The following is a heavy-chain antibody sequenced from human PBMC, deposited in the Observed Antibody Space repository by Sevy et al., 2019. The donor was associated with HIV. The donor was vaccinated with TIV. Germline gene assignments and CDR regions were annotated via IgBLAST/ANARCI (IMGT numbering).Heavy chain of an antibody. Sequence: GSLRLSCAASGFTVSSNYMSWVRQAPGKGLEWVSVIYSGGSTYYADSVKGRFTISRDNSKNTLYLQMNSLRAEDTAVYYCARGIVLMVYAPGGAFDIWGQGTMVTVSS. D-gene: IGHD2-8*01. CDR3: ARGIVLMVYAPGGAFDI. CDR1: GFTVSSNY. J-gene: IGHJ3*02. CDR2: IYSGGST. V-gene: IGHV3-53*01.